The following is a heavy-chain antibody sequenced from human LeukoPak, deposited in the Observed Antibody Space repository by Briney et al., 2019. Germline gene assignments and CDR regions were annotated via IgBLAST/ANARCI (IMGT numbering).Heavy chain of an antibody. Sequence: GGSLRLSCAASGFTFSSYSMNWVRQAPGKGLEWVSSISSSSSYIYYADSVKGRFTISRDNAKNSLYLQMNSLRAEDTAVYYCARAPPSGYSSSWYYYYYYMDVWGKGTTVTVSS. CDR2: ISSSSSYI. D-gene: IGHD6-13*01. CDR3: ARAPPSGYSSSWYYYYYYMDV. CDR1: GFTFSSYS. V-gene: IGHV3-21*01. J-gene: IGHJ6*03.